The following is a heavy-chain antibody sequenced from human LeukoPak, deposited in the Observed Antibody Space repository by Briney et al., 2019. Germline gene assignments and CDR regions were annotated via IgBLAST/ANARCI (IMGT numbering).Heavy chain of an antibody. J-gene: IGHJ4*02. CDR1: GFTFSDYY. Sequence: PGGSLRLSCAASGFTFSDYYMSWIRQAPGKGLERVSYISSSGSTIYYADSVKGRFTISRDNAKNSLYLKMNSLRAEDTAVYYCARESSSGGSPLDYWGQGTLVTVSS. CDR2: ISSSGSTI. D-gene: IGHD2-15*01. CDR3: ARESSSGGSPLDY. V-gene: IGHV3-11*01.